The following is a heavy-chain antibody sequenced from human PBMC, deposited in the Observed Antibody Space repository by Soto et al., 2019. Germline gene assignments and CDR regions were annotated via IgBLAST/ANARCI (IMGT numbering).Heavy chain of an antibody. CDR2: IKSKTDGGTT. CDR1: GFTFSNAW. CDR3: TTDGGPIFGLYYYYGMDV. D-gene: IGHD3-3*01. J-gene: IGHJ6*02. Sequence: PGGSLRLSCAASGFTFSNAWMNWVRQAPGKGLEWVGRIKSKTDGGTTDYAAPVKGRFTISRDDSKNTLYLQMNSLKTEDTAVYYCTTDGGPIFGLYYYYGMDVWGQGTTVTVS. V-gene: IGHV3-15*07.